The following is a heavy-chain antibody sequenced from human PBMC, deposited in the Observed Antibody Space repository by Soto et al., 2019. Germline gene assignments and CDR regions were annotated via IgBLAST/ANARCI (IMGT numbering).Heavy chain of an antibody. D-gene: IGHD7-27*01. Sequence: PGGSLRLSCAASGFSFEDYAMHWVRQAPGKGLEWVSGIHWNGGHTGYADSVKGRFTISRDNAKNSLFLQMNSLRPEDTAFYYCAKTLGTTGWDRFDSWGQGTLVTVSS. CDR3: AKTLGTTGWDRFDS. V-gene: IGHV3-9*01. CDR2: IHWNGGHT. CDR1: GFSFEDYA. J-gene: IGHJ4*02.